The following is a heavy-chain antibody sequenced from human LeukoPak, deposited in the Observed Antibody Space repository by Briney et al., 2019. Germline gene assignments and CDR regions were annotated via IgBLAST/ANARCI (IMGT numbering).Heavy chain of an antibody. V-gene: IGHV3-66*02. CDR2: ICSGGST. Sequence: GGSLRLSCAASGFTVSSNYMSWVRQAPGKGLEWVSVICSGGSTYYADSVKGRFTISRDNSKNTLYLQMNSLRAEDTAVYYCARTTIAAAGGGRNYYYYMDVWGKGTTVTVSS. J-gene: IGHJ6*03. CDR3: ARTTIAAAGGGRNYYYYMDV. D-gene: IGHD6-13*01. CDR1: GFTVSSNY.